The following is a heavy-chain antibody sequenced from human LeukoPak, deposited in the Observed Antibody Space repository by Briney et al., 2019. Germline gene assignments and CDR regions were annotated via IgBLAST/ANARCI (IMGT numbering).Heavy chain of an antibody. J-gene: IGHJ1*01. V-gene: IGHV2-5*02. CDR1: GFSLSTSGVG. D-gene: IGHD4-17*01. Sequence: SGPTLVKPTQTLTLTCTFSGFSLSTSGVGVGWIRQPPGKALEWLALIYWDDDKRYSPSLRSRLTITKDTSKNQVVLTMTNMDPVDTATYFCVHAPGYGDYGRSWYFQHWGQGTLVTVSA. CDR3: VHAPGYGDYGRSWYFQH. CDR2: IYWDDDK.